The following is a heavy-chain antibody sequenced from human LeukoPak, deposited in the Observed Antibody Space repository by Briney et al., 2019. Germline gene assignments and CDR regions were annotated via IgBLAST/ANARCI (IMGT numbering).Heavy chain of an antibody. CDR1: SGSISGYY. J-gene: IGHJ4*02. D-gene: IGHD1-1*01. CDR3: ATWRTAKTGFDY. CDR2: IHSSGST. Sequence: SETLSLTCIVSSGSISGYYWSWVRQPPGKGLEWIGYIHSSGSTSYNPSLKSRVTVSVDTSKNQFSLRLSSVTAADTAVYYCATWRTAKTGFDYWGQGTLVTVSS. V-gene: IGHV4-59*08.